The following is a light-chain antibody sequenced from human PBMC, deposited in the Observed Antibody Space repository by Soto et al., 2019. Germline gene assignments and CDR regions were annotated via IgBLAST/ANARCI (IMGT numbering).Light chain of an antibody. J-gene: IGLJ1*01. Sequence: QSVLTQPASVSGSPGQSITISCTGTSNDVGGYNYVSWYQQHPGEAPKLMIYEVSNRPSGVSNRFSGSKSGNTASLTISGLQAEDEADYYCSSYTSSSINVFGTGTKLTVL. CDR2: EVS. CDR3: SSYTSSSINV. CDR1: SNDVGGYNY. V-gene: IGLV2-14*01.